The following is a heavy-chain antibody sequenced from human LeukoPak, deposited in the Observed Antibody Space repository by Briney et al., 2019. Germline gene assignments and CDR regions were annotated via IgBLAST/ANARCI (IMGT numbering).Heavy chain of an antibody. CDR2: ISAYNGNT. CDR1: GYTFTSYG. Sequence: ASVKVSCKASGYTFTSYGISWVRQAPGQGLEWMGWISAYNGNTNYAQKLQGRVTMTTDTSTSTAYMELRSLRSDDTAVYYCARGASIVGATSWFDPWGQGTLVTVSS. J-gene: IGHJ5*02. CDR3: ARGASIVGATSWFDP. V-gene: IGHV1-18*01. D-gene: IGHD1-26*01.